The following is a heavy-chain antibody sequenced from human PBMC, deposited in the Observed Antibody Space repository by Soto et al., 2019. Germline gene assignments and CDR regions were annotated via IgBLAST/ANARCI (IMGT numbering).Heavy chain of an antibody. Sequence: QVQLVQSGAEVKKPGASVKVSCKASGYIFSDYDITWVRQAPGQGLEWMGRINGYNGHTIHAQKFQGRVTLTTDTPTGTAYMEPASLRSDVSAVNYCARVETVDATGYFDYWGLATLVTVSP. D-gene: IGHD5-12*01. J-gene: IGHJ4*02. CDR1: GYIFSDYD. CDR3: ARVETVDATGYFDY. V-gene: IGHV1-18*01. CDR2: INGYNGHT.